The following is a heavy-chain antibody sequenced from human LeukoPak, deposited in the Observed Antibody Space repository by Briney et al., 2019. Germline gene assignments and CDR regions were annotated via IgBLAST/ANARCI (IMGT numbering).Heavy chain of an antibody. CDR3: VRGDSRDF. V-gene: IGHV3-21*01. CDR2: IGPRGTNT. CDR1: GITFSTYT. J-gene: IGHJ4*02. Sequence: GGSLRLSCVVSGITFSTYTMNWVRQAPGKGLEWVSSIGPRGTNTHYADSVKGRFTISRDNARNSLFLQMGSLRGDDTAVYYCVRGDSRDFWGQGTLVTVSS. D-gene: IGHD6-13*01.